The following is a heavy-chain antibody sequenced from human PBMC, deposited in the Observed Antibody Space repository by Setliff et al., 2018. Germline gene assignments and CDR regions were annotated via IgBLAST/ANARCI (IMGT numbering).Heavy chain of an antibody. CDR2: IYPGDSDT. CDR3: ARQAISGSDAFDI. D-gene: IGHD3-3*01. J-gene: IGHJ3*02. Sequence: GESLKISCKGSGYTFTNYWIGWVRQMPGKGLEWMGIIYPGDSDTRYSPSFQGQVTISADKSISIAYLQWSSLKASDTAMYYCARQAISGSDAFDIWGQGTLGTVS. V-gene: IGHV5-51*01. CDR1: GYTFTNYW.